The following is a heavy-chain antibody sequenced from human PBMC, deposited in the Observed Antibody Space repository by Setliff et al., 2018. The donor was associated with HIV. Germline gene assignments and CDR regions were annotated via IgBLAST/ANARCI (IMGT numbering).Heavy chain of an antibody. CDR2: MSYSGST. CDR3: ARSDSYCAGDCYGVDGVDAYDI. CDR1: GGSISSGGYY. J-gene: IGHJ3*02. Sequence: SETLSLTCTVSGGSISSGGYYWSWIRQPAGKGLEWIGYMSYSGSTYYNPSLKSRIIMSVDTSKNQFSLKLSSVTAADTALYYCARSDSYCAGDCYGVDGVDAYDIWGRGTKVTVSS. D-gene: IGHD2-21*02. V-gene: IGHV4-61*10.